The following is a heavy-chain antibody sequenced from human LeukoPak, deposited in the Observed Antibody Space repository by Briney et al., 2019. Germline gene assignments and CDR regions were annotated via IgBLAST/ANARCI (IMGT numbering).Heavy chain of an antibody. J-gene: IGHJ4*02. CDR3: AKDISQGRYDFWSGYPGY. V-gene: IGHV3-43*01. CDR2: ISWDGGST. Sequence: GGSLRLSCAASGFTFDDYTMHWVRQAPGKGLEWVSLISWDGGSTYYADSVKGRFTISRDNSKNSLYLQMNSLRTEDTALYYCAKDISQGRYDFWSGYPGYWGQGTLVTVSS. D-gene: IGHD3-3*01. CDR1: GFTFDDYT.